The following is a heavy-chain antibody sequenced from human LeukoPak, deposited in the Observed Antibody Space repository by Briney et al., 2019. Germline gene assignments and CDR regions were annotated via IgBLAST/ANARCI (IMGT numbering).Heavy chain of an antibody. CDR1: GFTFSSYA. Sequence: GGSLRLSCSASGFTFSSYAMYWARQAPGKGLEYVSAISSNVVSTYYADSVKGRFTISRDNPKNTLYLQMTSLRDEDTAVYYCVKKAVGGAKGWFDPWGQGTLVTVSS. CDR2: ISSNVVST. CDR3: VKKAVGGAKGWFDP. V-gene: IGHV3-64D*06. D-gene: IGHD1-26*01. J-gene: IGHJ5*02.